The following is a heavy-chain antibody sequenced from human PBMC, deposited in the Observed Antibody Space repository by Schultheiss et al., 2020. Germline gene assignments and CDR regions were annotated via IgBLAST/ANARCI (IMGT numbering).Heavy chain of an antibody. V-gene: IGHV3-23*01. CDR1: GFTFSSYA. D-gene: IGHD2-2*01. CDR2: ISGSGGST. J-gene: IGHJ6*02. CDR3: ARGDVVVPAAKTLTYYYYGMDV. Sequence: GGSLRLSCAASGFTFSSYAMIWVRQAPGKGLEWVSGISGSGGSTYYADSVKGRFTISRDNSKNTLYLQMNSLRAEDTAVYYCARGDVVVPAAKTLTYYYYGMDVWGQGTTVTVSS.